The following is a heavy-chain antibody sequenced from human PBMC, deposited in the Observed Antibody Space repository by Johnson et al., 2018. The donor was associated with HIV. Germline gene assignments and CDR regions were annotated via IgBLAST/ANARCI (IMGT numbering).Heavy chain of an antibody. CDR1: GFTFDDYT. J-gene: IGHJ3*02. CDR3: SKEGHYYDDYHAFDI. Sequence: VQLVESGGTLVQPGGSLRLSCAASGFTFDDYTMHWVRQAPGKGLEWVSFIYSGGSTYYADSVKGRFTISRDNSENTLYLQMNSLRAEDTAVYYCSKEGHYYDDYHAFDIWGQGTMVTVSS. D-gene: IGHD3-16*01. V-gene: IGHV3-66*02. CDR2: IYSGGST.